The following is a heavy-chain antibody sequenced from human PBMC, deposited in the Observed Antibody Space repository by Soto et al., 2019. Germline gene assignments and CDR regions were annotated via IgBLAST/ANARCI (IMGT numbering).Heavy chain of an antibody. CDR2: LDQSGGT. V-gene: IGHV4-34*01. CDR1: GDSLRGQS. J-gene: IGHJ6*02. D-gene: IGHD6-19*01. CDR3: AREDSYGWSGESLDV. Sequence: QVQLQQWGAGLLKASETLSLTCAVVGDSLRGQSWNWIRQSPRKGLEWIGELDQSGGTNYNPSLKSRAIISDDTSKNQFSMTLTSVTAADTAVYYCAREDSYGWSGESLDVWGQGTTGTVSS.